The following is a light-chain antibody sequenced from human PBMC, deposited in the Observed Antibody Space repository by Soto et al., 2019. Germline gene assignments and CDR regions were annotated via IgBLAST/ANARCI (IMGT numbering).Light chain of an antibody. J-gene: IGKJ1*01. CDR3: QQYNGYSRT. V-gene: IGKV1-5*03. CDR1: QSISNW. Sequence: DIQMTQSPSTLSASVGDRVTITCRASQSISNWLAWYQQKPGKAPKLLIYKASNLESGVPSRFSGSGSGTEFTLTISSLQPDDFATYFCQQYNGYSRTFGQGTKVDIK. CDR2: KAS.